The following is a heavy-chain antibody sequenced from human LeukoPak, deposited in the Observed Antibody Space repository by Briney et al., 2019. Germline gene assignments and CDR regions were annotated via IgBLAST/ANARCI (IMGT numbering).Heavy chain of an antibody. CDR3: ARDKAQDSVYYGMDV. CDR2: ISSGSNYI. CDR1: GFTFSSYW. Sequence: GGSLRLSCEVSGFTFSSYWMNWVRQAPGKGLEWVSSISSGSNYIYYADSVKGRFTISRDNARTSLYLQMNSLRAEDTAVYYCARDKAQDSVYYGMDVWGQGTTVTVSS. J-gene: IGHJ6*02. D-gene: IGHD6-6*01. V-gene: IGHV3-21*06.